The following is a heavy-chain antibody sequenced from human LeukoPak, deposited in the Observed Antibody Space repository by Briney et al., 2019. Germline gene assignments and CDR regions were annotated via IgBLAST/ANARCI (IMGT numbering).Heavy chain of an antibody. D-gene: IGHD3-16*02. CDR1: GYTFTGYY. CDR3: MRLIDV. V-gene: IGHV1-2*02. CDR2: MNPNSGGT. J-gene: IGHJ4*02. Sequence: DSVKLSCEASGYTFTGYYMHWVRQAPGQRLEWMGWMNPNSGGTNYAQKFQGRVTMTRDTSISTAYMELSRLRSDDTAVYYCMRLIDVWGQGTLVTVSS.